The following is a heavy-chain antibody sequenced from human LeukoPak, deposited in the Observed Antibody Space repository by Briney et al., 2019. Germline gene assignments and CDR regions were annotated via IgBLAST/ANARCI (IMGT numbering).Heavy chain of an antibody. CDR3: ARDSGLVPHAFDI. V-gene: IGHV4-59*01. Sequence: SETLSLTCTVSGGSISSYYWSWIRQPPGEGLEWIGYIYYSGSTNYNPSLKSRVTISVDTSKNQFSLKLSSVTAADTAVYYCARDSGLVPHAFDIWGPGTMVTVSS. CDR2: IYYSGST. J-gene: IGHJ3*02. D-gene: IGHD6-6*01. CDR1: GGSISSYY.